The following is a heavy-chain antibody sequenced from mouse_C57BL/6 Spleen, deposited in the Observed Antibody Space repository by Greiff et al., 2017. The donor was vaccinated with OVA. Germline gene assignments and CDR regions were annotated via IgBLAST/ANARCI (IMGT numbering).Heavy chain of an antibody. CDR1: GYSFTDYN. Sequence: EVKLQESGPELVKPGASVKISCKASGYSFTDYNMNWVKQSNGKSLEWIGVINPNYGTTSYNQKFKGKATLTVDQSSSTAYMQLNSLTSEDSAVYYCARPYYGSVHSYAMDYWGQGTSVTVSS. CDR3: ARPYYGSVHSYAMDY. J-gene: IGHJ4*01. D-gene: IGHD1-1*01. V-gene: IGHV1-39*01. CDR2: INPNYGTT.